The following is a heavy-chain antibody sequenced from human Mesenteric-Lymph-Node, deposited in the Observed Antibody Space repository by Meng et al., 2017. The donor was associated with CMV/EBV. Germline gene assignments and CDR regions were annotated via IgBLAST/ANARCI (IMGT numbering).Heavy chain of an antibody. CDR1: GYTFTDYA. Sequence: CKASGYTFTDYAMQWVRQAPGQRLEWMGWINAGNGNIKYSQKFQGRVTITRDTSASTAYMELSSLRSEDTAVYYCARWSSTSWSFDYWGQGTLVTVSS. J-gene: IGHJ4*02. CDR2: INAGNGNI. D-gene: IGHD6-13*01. CDR3: ARWSSTSWSFDY. V-gene: IGHV1-3*01.